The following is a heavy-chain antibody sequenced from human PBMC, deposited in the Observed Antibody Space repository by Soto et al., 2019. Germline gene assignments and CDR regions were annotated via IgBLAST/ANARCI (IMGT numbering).Heavy chain of an antibody. CDR3: VRAYTGYDWSPYNYYGMDV. D-gene: IGHD5-12*01. CDR1: GGSINSGGYS. CDR2: IYHTGNT. V-gene: IGHV4-30-2*01. Sequence: QLQLQESGSGLVKPSQTLSLTCAVSGGSINSGGYSWNWIRQPPGQGLEWIGYIYHTGNTYYNPSLNSHVTTPLDRSTNQFALRLTSVTAADTAVYFCVRAYTGYDWSPYNYYGMDVWGQGTWVTVSS. J-gene: IGHJ6*02.